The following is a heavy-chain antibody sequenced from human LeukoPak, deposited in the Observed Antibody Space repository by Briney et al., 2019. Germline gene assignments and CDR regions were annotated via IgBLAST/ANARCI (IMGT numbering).Heavy chain of an antibody. J-gene: IGHJ4*02. D-gene: IGHD3-3*01. CDR1: GFTFSSYA. V-gene: IGHV3-23*01. Sequence: PGGSLRLSCAASGFTFSSYAMSWVRQAPGKGLKCVSAISGSGGSTYYADSVKGRFTISRDNSKNTLYLQMNSLRAEDTAVYYCAKDHTIFGVVIPGYYFDYWGQGTLVTVSS. CDR2: ISGSGGST. CDR3: AKDHTIFGVVIPGYYFDY.